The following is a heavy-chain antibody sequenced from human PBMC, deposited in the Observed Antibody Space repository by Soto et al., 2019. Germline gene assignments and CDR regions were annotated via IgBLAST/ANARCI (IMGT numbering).Heavy chain of an antibody. D-gene: IGHD1-26*01. CDR1: GGSISSYY. J-gene: IGHJ4*02. Sequence: SETLSLTCTVSGGSISSYYWSWIRQPPGKGLEWIGYIYYSGRTNYNPSLKSRVTISVDTSKNHFSLKLSSVTAADTAVYYCARGSRDRGSYHGDYWGLGTLVTV. V-gene: IGHV4-59*01. CDR2: IYYSGRT. CDR3: ARGSRDRGSYHGDY.